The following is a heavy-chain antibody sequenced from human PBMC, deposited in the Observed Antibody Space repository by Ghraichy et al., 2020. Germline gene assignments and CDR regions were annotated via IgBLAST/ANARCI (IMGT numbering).Heavy chain of an antibody. V-gene: IGHV4-61*01. CDR2: IYYSGST. J-gene: IGHJ2*01. Sequence: SETLSLTCTVSGGSVSSGSYYWSWIRQPPGKGLEWIGYIYYSGSTNYNPSLKSRVTISVDTSKNQFSLKLSSVTAADTAVYYCARDLRVGDGYNYRWYFDLWGRGTLVTVSS. CDR3: ARDLRVGDGYNYRWYFDL. CDR1: GGSVSSGSYY. D-gene: IGHD5-24*01.